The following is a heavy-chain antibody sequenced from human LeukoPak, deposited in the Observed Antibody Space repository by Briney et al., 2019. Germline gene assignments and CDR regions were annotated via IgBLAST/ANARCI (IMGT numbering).Heavy chain of an antibody. Sequence: GGSLRLSCAASGFTFINAWMSWVRQAPGKGLEWVGRIKSKNDGGTTHYAAPVKGRFTISRDDSKNTLYLQMNSLKTEDTAVYYCITVALRYNWNDRVREDFDYWGQGTLVTVSS. CDR2: IKSKNDGGTT. CDR1: GFTFINAW. J-gene: IGHJ4*02. CDR3: ITVALRYNWNDRVREDFDY. V-gene: IGHV3-15*01. D-gene: IGHD1-1*01.